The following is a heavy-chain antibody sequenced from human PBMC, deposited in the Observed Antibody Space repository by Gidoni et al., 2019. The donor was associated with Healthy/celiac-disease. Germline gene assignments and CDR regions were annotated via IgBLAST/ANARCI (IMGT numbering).Heavy chain of an antibody. CDR3: AKARGLNNWNGY. CDR2: ISGSGGST. J-gene: IGHJ4*02. Sequence: EVQLLESGGGLVQPGGSLRLSCAASGFPFSSYAMSWVRQAPGKGLEWIAAISGSGGSTYYADSVKGRFTISRDNSKNTLYLQMNSLRAEDTAVYYCAKARGLNNWNGYWGQGTLVTVSS. CDR1: GFPFSSYA. D-gene: IGHD1-20*01. V-gene: IGHV3-23*01.